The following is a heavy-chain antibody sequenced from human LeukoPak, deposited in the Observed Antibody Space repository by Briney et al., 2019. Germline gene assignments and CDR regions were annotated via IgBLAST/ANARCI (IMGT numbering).Heavy chain of an antibody. Sequence: SETLSLTCTVSGGSISSYYWSWFRQPPGKGLEWIGYIYYSGSTNYNPSLKSRVTISVDTSKNQFSLKLSSVTAADTAVYYCAREGTAMGADYWGQGTLVTVSS. CDR3: AREGTAMGADY. J-gene: IGHJ4*02. CDR1: GGSISSYY. V-gene: IGHV4-59*12. D-gene: IGHD5-18*01. CDR2: IYYSGST.